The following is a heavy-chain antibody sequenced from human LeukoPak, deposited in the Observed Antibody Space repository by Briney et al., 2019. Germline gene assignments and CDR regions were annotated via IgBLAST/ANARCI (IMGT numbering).Heavy chain of an antibody. D-gene: IGHD2-15*01. CDR3: ARDVHCSGGSCYYYGMDV. Sequence: ASVKVSCKASGYTFTSYYMHWVQQPPGQGLEWMGIINPSGGSTSYAQKFQGRVTMTRDTSTSTVYMELSSLRSEDTAVYYCARDVHCSGGSCYYYGMDVWGKGTTVTVSS. J-gene: IGHJ6*04. CDR1: GYTFTSYY. CDR2: INPSGGST. V-gene: IGHV1-46*01.